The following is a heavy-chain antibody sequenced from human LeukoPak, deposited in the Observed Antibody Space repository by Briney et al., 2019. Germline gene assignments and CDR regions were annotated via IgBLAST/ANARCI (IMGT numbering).Heavy chain of an antibody. Sequence: GGSLRLSCAASGFTFNNYAMSWVRQAPGKGLEWVSAISNSGGSTYYADSVKGRFTISRDNSKNTLYLQMNSRRAEDTAVYYCARDRDDYVWGIYRYGDYWGQGTLVTVSS. D-gene: IGHD3-16*02. J-gene: IGHJ4*02. CDR2: ISNSGGST. CDR3: ARDRDDYVWGIYRYGDY. V-gene: IGHV3-23*01. CDR1: GFTFNNYA.